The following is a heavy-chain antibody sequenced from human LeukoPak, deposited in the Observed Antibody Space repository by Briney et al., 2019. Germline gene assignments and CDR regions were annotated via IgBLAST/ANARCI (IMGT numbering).Heavy chain of an antibody. CDR3: ARGYYYDSSGDPYYYYYYMDV. J-gene: IGHJ6*03. CDR2: IYYSGST. V-gene: IGHV4-39*01. D-gene: IGHD3-22*01. Sequence: SETLSLTCTVSGGSISSSSYYWGWIRQPPGKGLEWIGSIYYSGSTYYNPSLKSRVTISVDTSENQFSLKLSSVTAADTAVYYCARGYYYDSSGDPYYYYYYMDVWGKGTTVTVSS. CDR1: GGSISSSSYY.